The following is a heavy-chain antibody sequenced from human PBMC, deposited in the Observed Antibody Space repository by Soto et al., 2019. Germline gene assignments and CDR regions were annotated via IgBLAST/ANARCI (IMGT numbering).Heavy chain of an antibody. CDR3: ATDHPYSYGAVSYYKEWCAFDI. CDR1: GGSISSYY. V-gene: IGHV4-59*01. J-gene: IGHJ3*02. Sequence: QVQLQESGPGLVKPSETLSLTCTVSGGSISSYYWSWIRQPPGKGLEWIGYIYYSGSTNYNPSLNIRVTISVVTAKHQFSLKLSSVTAADTAVYYCATDHPYSYGAVSYYKEWCAFDIWGQETMVTVSS. D-gene: IGHD3-10*01. CDR2: IYYSGST.